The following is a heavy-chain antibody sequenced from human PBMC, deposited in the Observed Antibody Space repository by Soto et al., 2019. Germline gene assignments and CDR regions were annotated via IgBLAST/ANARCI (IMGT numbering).Heavy chain of an antibody. V-gene: IGHV5-10-1*03. CDR1: GYSFTSYW. CDR2: IDPSDSYT. J-gene: IGHJ5*02. D-gene: IGHD3-10*01. CDR3: AXHRRYYYGSGSSSWFDP. Sequence: EVQLVQSGAEVKKPGESLRISCKGSGYSFTSYWISWVRQMPGKGLEWMGRIDPSDSYTNYSPSFQGHVTISADKSISTAYLQWSSLKASDTAXYYCAXHRRYYYGSGSSSWFDPWGQGTLVTVSS.